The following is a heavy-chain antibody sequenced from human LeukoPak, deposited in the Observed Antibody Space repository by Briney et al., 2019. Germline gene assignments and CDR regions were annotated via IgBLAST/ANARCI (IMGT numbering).Heavy chain of an antibody. CDR1: GGSITSYY. D-gene: IGHD4-11*01. CDR3: ARTVSTHYYYYMDV. J-gene: IGHJ6*03. CDR2: TYYSGST. Sequence: SETLSLTCTVSGGSITSYYWSWIRQPPGKGLEWIGYTYYSGSTNYNPSLKSRVTISVETSKNQFSLKLSSVTAADTAVYYCARTVSTHYYYYMDVWGKGTTVTVSS. V-gene: IGHV4-59*01.